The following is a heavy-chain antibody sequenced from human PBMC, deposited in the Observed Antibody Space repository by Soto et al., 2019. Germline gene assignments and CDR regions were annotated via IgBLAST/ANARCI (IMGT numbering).Heavy chain of an antibody. Sequence: EVQLVESGGGLVQPGGSLRLSCAASGFTFSSYWMHWVRQAPGKGLVWVSRINSDGSSTSYADSVKGRFTISRDNAKNTMYLQMNSLRAEDTVLHYFARGGYQLLFAFDIWGQGTMVTVSS. CDR2: INSDGSST. V-gene: IGHV3-74*01. CDR3: ARGGYQLLFAFDI. D-gene: IGHD2-2*01. CDR1: GFTFSSYW. J-gene: IGHJ3*02.